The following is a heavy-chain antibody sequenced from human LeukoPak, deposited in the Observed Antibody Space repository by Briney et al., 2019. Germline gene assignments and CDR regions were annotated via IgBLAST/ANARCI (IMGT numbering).Heavy chain of an antibody. V-gene: IGHV3-11*01. CDR3: ARDTFGGVIEPHFDY. D-gene: IGHD3-16*02. J-gene: IGHJ4*02. Sequence: GGSLRLSCAASGFTFSDYYMSWIRQAPGKGLEWVSYISSSGSTIYYADSVKGRFTISRDNAKNSLYLQMNSLRAEDTAVYYCARDTFGGVIEPHFDYWGQGTLVTVSS. CDR1: GFTFSDYY. CDR2: ISSSGSTI.